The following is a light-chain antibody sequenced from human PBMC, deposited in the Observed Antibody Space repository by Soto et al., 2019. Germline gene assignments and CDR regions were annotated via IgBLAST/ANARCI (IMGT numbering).Light chain of an antibody. Sequence: EIVMTQSPATLSVTTGERATLSCRASQSVSSNLAWYQQNPGQAPRLLIYGASTRATGIPARFSGSGSGTEFTLTISSLQSEDFAVYYCQQYNNWPRITFGQGTRLEIK. J-gene: IGKJ5*01. CDR3: QQYNNWPRIT. CDR1: QSVSSN. CDR2: GAS. V-gene: IGKV3-15*01.